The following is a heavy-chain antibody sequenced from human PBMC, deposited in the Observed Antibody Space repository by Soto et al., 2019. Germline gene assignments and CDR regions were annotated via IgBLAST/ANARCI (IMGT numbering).Heavy chain of an antibody. CDR2: IFPSDSDT. Sequence: GESLKISCRTSGYKFTSSWIAWVRQMPGKGLEWMGIIFPSDSDTRYSPSFQGQVAISADRSTSTVFLQWASLKASDTAVYFCARKDKSGYFNWFDPWGQGTLVTVSS. CDR3: ARKDKSGYFNWFDP. CDR1: GYKFTSSW. D-gene: IGHD3-22*01. V-gene: IGHV5-51*01. J-gene: IGHJ5*02.